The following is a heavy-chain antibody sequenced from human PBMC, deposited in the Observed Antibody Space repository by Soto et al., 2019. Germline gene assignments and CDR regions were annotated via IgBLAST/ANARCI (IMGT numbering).Heavy chain of an antibody. V-gene: IGHV1-69*13. D-gene: IGHD2-15*01. Sequence: ASVKVSCKASGGTFSSYAISWVRQAPGQGLEWMGGIIPIFGTANYAQKFQGRVTITADESTSTAYMELSSLRSEDTAVYYCAGDRVVVVAATHSGYYYYGMDVWGQGTTVTVSS. CDR1: GGTFSSYA. J-gene: IGHJ6*02. CDR2: IIPIFGTA. CDR3: AGDRVVVVAATHSGYYYYGMDV.